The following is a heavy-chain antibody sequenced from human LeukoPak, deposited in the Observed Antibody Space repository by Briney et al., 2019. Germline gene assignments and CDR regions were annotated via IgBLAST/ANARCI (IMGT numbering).Heavy chain of an antibody. CDR2: INHSGST. Sequence: SETLSLTCAVYGGSFSGYYWSWIRRPPGKGLEWIGEINHSGSTNYNPSLKSRVTISVDTSKNQFSLKLNSVTAADTAVYYCARAAIGSNSEFDYWGQGTLVTVSS. D-gene: IGHD4-23*01. V-gene: IGHV4-34*01. J-gene: IGHJ4*02. CDR3: ARAAIGSNSEFDY. CDR1: GGSFSGYY.